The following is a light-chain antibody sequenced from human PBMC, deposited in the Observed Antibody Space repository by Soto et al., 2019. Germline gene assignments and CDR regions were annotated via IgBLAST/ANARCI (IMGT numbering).Light chain of an antibody. Sequence: EIVLTQSPDILSLSPGERATLSCRASQSIGKTYVAWYRQKPGQAPQLLIYGASGWAIGIPDRFSGSGSGTDFTHTSPDVDPEACGIYYCQQYSDSPYTFCQGTRLDIK. CDR3: QQYSDSPYT. CDR1: QSIGKTY. CDR2: GAS. J-gene: IGKJ2*01. V-gene: IGKV3-20*01.